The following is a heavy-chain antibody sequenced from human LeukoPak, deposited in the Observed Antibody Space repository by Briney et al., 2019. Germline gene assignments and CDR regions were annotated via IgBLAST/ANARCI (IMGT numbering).Heavy chain of an antibody. CDR2: IIPILGIA. D-gene: IGHD2-15*01. Sequence: SVKVSCKASGGTFSSYAISWVRQAPGQGLEWMGRIIPILGIANYAQMFQGRVTITADKSTSTAYMELSSLRSEDTAVYYCARETYCSGGSCLQAWGQGTLVTVSS. CDR3: ARETYCSGGSCLQA. CDR1: GGTFSSYA. V-gene: IGHV1-69*04. J-gene: IGHJ4*02.